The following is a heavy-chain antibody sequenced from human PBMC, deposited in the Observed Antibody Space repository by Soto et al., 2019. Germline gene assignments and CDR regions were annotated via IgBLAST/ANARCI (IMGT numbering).Heavy chain of an antibody. CDR3: ARSSGGDFFYSGMAV. J-gene: IGHJ6*02. V-gene: IGHV4-59*10. Sequence: SGTLSLTCSFSGASITSYYWSWIRQSAGEGLQWIGRVYARGATNYNPSLKSRVSISGDPSKNQISLKLTSVPAADTAVYSCARSSGGDFFYSGMAVWGHGTTVPVSS. CDR1: GASITSYY. D-gene: IGHD3-10*01. CDR2: VYARGAT.